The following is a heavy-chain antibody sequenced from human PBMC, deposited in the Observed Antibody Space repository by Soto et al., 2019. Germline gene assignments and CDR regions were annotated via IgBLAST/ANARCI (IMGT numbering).Heavy chain of an antibody. J-gene: IGHJ4*02. CDR3: AIATDTAMVTDDY. CDR2: INPNRGGT. Sequence: QVQLVQSGAEVKKPGASVKVSCKASGYTFTGYYIDWVRQAPGQGLEWMGWINPNRGGTNYAQKFQGRVTMTRDTSISTAYMELSSLKSDDTAVYFCAIATDTAMVTDDYWGQGTLVTVSS. D-gene: IGHD5-18*01. V-gene: IGHV1-2*02. CDR1: GYTFTGYY.